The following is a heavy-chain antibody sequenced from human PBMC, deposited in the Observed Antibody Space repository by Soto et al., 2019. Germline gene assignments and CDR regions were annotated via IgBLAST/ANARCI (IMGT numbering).Heavy chain of an antibody. CDR3: ATQEVGGSYVYTFDP. V-gene: IGHV4-39*01. D-gene: IGHD1-26*01. Sequence: QLQLQESGPGLVKPSETLSLTCTVSGGSISSSNYYWGWIRQPPGKGLEWIGSIYYSGSTYYNPSLKSRVTISVDTSKQQSSMKLSSVTAAATAVYYCATQEVGGSYVYTFDPWGQGTLVTVSS. CDR2: IYYSGST. J-gene: IGHJ5*02. CDR1: GGSISSSNYY.